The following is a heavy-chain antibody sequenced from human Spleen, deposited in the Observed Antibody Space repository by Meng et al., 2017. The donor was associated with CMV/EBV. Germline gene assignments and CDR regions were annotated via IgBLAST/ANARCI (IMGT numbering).Heavy chain of an antibody. CDR3: ARDKYSYNWFDP. CDR2: IYYSGST. Sequence: CTVSGGSISSSSHYWDWIRQPPGKGLGRIGSIYYSGSTYYNPSLKSRVTISVDTSKNQFSLKLSSVTAADTAVYYCARDKYSYNWFDPWGQGTLVTVSS. V-gene: IGHV4-39*07. CDR1: GGSISSSSHY. J-gene: IGHJ5*02. D-gene: IGHD6-6*01.